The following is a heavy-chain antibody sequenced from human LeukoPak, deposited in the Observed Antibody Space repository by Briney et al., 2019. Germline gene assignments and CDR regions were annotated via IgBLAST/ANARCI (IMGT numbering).Heavy chain of an antibody. CDR3: AKGGSYRSQPYFDY. CDR2: ISDSGGYT. D-gene: IGHD3-16*02. V-gene: IGHV3-23*01. CDR1: GLTFRTCA. J-gene: IGHJ4*02. Sequence: PGGSLRLSCAASGLTFRTCAMSWVRQAPGKGLEWVSSISDSGGYTFYADSVKGRFTISRDNSKNTVYLQMNSLRAEDTAVYYCAKGGSYRSQPYFDYWGQGTPVTVSS.